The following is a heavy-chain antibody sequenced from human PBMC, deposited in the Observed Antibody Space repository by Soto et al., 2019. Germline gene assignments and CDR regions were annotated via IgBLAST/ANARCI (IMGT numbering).Heavy chain of an antibody. CDR3: ARGGVGYYDSSGYRNWFDP. CDR2: IGTAGDT. V-gene: IGHV3-13*01. D-gene: IGHD3-22*01. CDR1: GFTFSSYD. Sequence: PGGSLRLSCAASGFTFSSYDMHWVRQATGKGLEWVSAIGTAGDTYYPGSVKGRFTISRENAKNSLYLQMNSLRAGDTAVYYCARGGVGYYDSSGYRNWFDPWGQGTLVTVPQ. J-gene: IGHJ5*02.